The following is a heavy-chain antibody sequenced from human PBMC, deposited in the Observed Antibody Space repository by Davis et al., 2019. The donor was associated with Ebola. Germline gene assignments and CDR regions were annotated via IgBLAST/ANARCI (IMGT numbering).Heavy chain of an antibody. D-gene: IGHD6-13*01. V-gene: IGHV1-69*13. Sequence: SVKVSCKASGYTFSSYAISWVRQAPGQGLEWMGGIIPIFGTANYAQKFQGRVTITADESTSTAYMELSSLRSEDTAVYYCASSPIAAAGTGHYYYGMDVWGQGTTVTVSS. CDR1: GYTFSSYA. CDR2: IIPIFGTA. J-gene: IGHJ6*02. CDR3: ASSPIAAAGTGHYYYGMDV.